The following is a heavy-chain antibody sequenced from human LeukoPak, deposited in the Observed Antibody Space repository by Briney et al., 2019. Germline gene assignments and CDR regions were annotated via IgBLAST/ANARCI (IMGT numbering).Heavy chain of an antibody. CDR1: GGSISSYY. Sequence: SETLSLTCTVSGGSISSYYWSWIRQPPGKGLEWIGYIYYSGSTNYTPSLKSRVTISVDTSKNQFSLKLSSVTAADTAVYYCARQIAAAGTPYDYWGQGTLVTVSS. D-gene: IGHD6-13*01. CDR2: IYYSGST. CDR3: ARQIAAAGTPYDY. J-gene: IGHJ4*02. V-gene: IGHV4-59*01.